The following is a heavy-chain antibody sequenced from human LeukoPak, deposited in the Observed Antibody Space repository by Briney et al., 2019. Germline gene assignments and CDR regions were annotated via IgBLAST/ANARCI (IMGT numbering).Heavy chain of an antibody. Sequence: NPGGSLRLSCAASGFTFSSYSMNRVRQAPGKGLEWVSSISSSSSYIYYADSVKGRFTISRDNAKNSLYLQMNSLRAEDTAVYYCARDGSGSYGDYWGQGTLVTVSS. D-gene: IGHD1-26*01. CDR1: GFTFSSYS. J-gene: IGHJ4*02. CDR3: ARDGSGSYGDY. V-gene: IGHV3-21*01. CDR2: ISSSSSYI.